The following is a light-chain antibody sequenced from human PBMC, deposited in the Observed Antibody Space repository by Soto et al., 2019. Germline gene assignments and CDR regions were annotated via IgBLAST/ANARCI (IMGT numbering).Light chain of an antibody. CDR2: KAS. CDR1: QSISSW. J-gene: IGKJ2*01. CDR3: QQYNTYSGYI. V-gene: IGKV1-5*03. Sequence: DIQMTQSPSTLSASVGDRVTITCRASQSISSWLAWYQHKPGKTPKLLIYKASSLECGVPSRFSGSGSGTEFTLTISSLQPDDFATYYCQQYNTYSGYIFGQGTKLEIK.